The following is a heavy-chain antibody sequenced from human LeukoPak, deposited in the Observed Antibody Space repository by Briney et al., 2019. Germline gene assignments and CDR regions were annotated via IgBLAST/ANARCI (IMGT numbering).Heavy chain of an antibody. Sequence: PGGSLRLSCAASGFTSSSYAMSWVRQAPGKGLEWVSAISGSGGSTYYADSVKGRFTISRDNSKNTLYLQMNSLRAEDTAVYYCAKDGTWIQLWLIPVGAFDIWGQGTMVTVSS. CDR1: GFTSSSYA. CDR3: AKDGTWIQLWLIPVGAFDI. CDR2: ISGSGGST. D-gene: IGHD5-18*01. V-gene: IGHV3-23*01. J-gene: IGHJ3*02.